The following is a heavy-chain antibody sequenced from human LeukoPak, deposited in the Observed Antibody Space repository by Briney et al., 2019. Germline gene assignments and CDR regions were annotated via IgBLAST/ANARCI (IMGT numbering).Heavy chain of an antibody. CDR3: ARESESSWYDF. Sequence: GGSLRLSCAASGFTFRSYWMSWVRQAPGKGLEWAANMKVDGSEKYYVDSVKGRFTISRDNAKNSLYLQMNSLRAEDTAVYYCARESESSWYDFWGQGTLVTVSS. D-gene: IGHD6-13*01. CDR1: GFTFRSYW. V-gene: IGHV3-7*01. CDR2: MKVDGSEK. J-gene: IGHJ5*01.